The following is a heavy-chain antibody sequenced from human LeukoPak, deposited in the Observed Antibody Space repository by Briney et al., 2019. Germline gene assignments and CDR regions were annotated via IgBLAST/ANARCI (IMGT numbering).Heavy chain of an antibody. CDR3: ARERRGGSYFTEKRLDH. V-gene: IGHV1-69*13. CDR2: IIPIFGTA. Sequence: ASVKVPCKASGGTFSSYAISWVRQAPGQGLEWMGGIIPIFGTANYAQKFQGRVTITADESTGTAYMELSSLRSEDTAVYYCARERRGGSYFTEKRLDHWGQGTLVAVSS. J-gene: IGHJ4*02. D-gene: IGHD1-26*01. CDR1: GGTFSSYA.